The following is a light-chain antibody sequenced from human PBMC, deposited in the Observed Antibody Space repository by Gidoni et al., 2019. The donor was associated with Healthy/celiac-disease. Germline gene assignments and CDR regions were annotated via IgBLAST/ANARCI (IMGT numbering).Light chain of an antibody. Sequence: DIVMTQSPDSLTLSLGERATINCKSSQSLLYSSNNKDYLAWYQQKPGQPPKLLIYWASTRGSGVPDRFSGSASGTDFTLTISSLQAEDAAVYYCQQYYGDPLTFGGGTKVEIE. J-gene: IGKJ4*01. CDR3: QQYYGDPLT. CDR2: WAS. CDR1: QSLLYSSNNKDY. V-gene: IGKV4-1*01.